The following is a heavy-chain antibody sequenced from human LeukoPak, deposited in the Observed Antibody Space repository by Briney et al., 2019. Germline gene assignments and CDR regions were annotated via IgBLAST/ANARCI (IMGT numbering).Heavy chain of an antibody. J-gene: IGHJ5*02. D-gene: IGHD3-9*01. CDR1: GDTFTGYF. V-gene: IGHV1-2*02. CDR3: ARGYHNVLTGYFVWFDP. Sequence: ASVKVSCKASGDTFTGYFLHWVRQAPGHGLEWMGWINPKTGDRNSAQKFQGRVTMTMDTSITTAYMELSRLRSDDTAVYYCARGYHNVLTGYFVWFDPWGQGTLVTVS. CDR2: INPKTGDR.